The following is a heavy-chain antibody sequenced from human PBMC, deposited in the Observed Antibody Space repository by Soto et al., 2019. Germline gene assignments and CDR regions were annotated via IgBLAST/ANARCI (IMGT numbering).Heavy chain of an antibody. J-gene: IGHJ3*02. CDR1: GYTFTSYD. CDR2: MNPNSGNT. Sequence: ASVKVSCKASGYTFTSYDINWVRQATGQGLEWMGWMNPNSGNTGYAQKFQGRVTMTRNTSISTAYMELSSLRSEDTAVYYCARVSPFLVVTATDAFDIWGQGTMVTVSS. CDR3: ARVSPFLVVTATDAFDI. V-gene: IGHV1-8*01. D-gene: IGHD2-21*02.